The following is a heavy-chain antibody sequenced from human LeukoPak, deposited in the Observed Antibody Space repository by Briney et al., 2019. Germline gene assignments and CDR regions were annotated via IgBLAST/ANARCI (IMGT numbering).Heavy chain of an antibody. CDR2: IGSGGTT. CDR1: GFTFRTYG. CDR3: AKRDTTMAKGAFDI. D-gene: IGHD5-18*01. J-gene: IGHJ3*02. V-gene: IGHV3-23*01. Sequence: GGSLRLSCAASGFTFRTYGMSWVRQAPGKGLEWVLAIGSGGTTYYTDSVKGRFTISRDNSKTTLYLQMSSLRAEDTAVYYCAKRDTTMAKGAFDIWGQGTTVTVSS.